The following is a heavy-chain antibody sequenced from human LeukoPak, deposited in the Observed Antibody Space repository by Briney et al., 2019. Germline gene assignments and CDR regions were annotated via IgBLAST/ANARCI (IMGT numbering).Heavy chain of an antibody. CDR1: GFTFSDYY. V-gene: IGHV3-11*06. D-gene: IGHD6-13*01. CDR2: ISSSSSYT. Sequence: GGSLRPSCAPSGFTFSDYYTSWIRQAPGKGLEWVSYISSSSSYTNYADSVKGRFTISRDNAKNSLYLQMNSLRAEDTAVYYCARVKAAGSGYYFDHSGQGTLVTVSS. J-gene: IGHJ4*02. CDR3: ARVKAAGSGYYFDH.